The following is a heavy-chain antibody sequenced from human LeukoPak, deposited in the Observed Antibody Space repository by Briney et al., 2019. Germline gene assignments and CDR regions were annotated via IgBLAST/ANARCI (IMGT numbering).Heavy chain of an antibody. V-gene: IGHV3-15*01. CDR3: TTDISRYSSSSGDY. D-gene: IGHD6-6*01. CDR2: IKSKTDGGTT. J-gene: IGHJ4*02. CDR1: GFTFSNAW. Sequence: GGSLRLSCAAPGFTFSNAWMSWVRQAPGKGLEWVGRIKSKTDGGTTDYAAPVKGRFTISRDDSKNTLYLQMNSLKTEDTAVYYCTTDISRYSSSSGDYWGQGTLVTVSS.